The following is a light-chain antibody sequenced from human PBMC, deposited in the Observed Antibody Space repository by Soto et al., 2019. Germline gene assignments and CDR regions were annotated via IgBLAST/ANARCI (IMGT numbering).Light chain of an antibody. CDR2: DAS. V-gene: IGKV3-15*01. Sequence: ILVTQSPTTLSGSPGRRATLPCRASQSVSSNLAWHQQKPCQAPRILLYDASTRATGISARFSGSRYGTEFNLPISSLQSADFEVYYCQQYHHWPITFGQGTRLEIK. CDR1: QSVSSN. CDR3: QQYHHWPIT. J-gene: IGKJ5*01.